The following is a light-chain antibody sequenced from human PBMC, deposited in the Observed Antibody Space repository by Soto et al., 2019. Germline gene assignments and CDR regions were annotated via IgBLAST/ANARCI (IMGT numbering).Light chain of an antibody. CDR3: QHYGISPPGT. CDR1: QSVSSSY. Sequence: EIVLTQSPGTVSLSPGERATLSCRASQSVSSSYLAWYQQKPGQTPRLLIYGASSSNTGIPDSFSGSGSGTGFTLTISRLEPEDLAVYYCQHYGISPPGTVGGGTKVEIK. CDR2: GAS. J-gene: IGKJ4*01. V-gene: IGKV3-20*01.